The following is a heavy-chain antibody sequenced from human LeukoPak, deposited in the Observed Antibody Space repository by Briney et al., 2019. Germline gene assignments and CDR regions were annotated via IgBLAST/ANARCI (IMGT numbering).Heavy chain of an antibody. D-gene: IGHD3-22*01. CDR3: AKDLPRTYYDSSGYSFDH. CDR2: IRASGGST. Sequence: GGSLRLSCAASGFTFSSYAMSWVRQAPGKGLEWVSAIRASGGSTYYADSVKGRFTISRDNSKNTLYLQMNSLRAEDTAVYFCAKDLPRTYYDSSGYSFDHWGQGTLVTVSS. CDR1: GFTFSSYA. V-gene: IGHV3-23*01. J-gene: IGHJ4*02.